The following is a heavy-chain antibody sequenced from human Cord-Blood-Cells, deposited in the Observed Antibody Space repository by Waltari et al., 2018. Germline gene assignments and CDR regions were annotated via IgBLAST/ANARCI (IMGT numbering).Heavy chain of an antibody. V-gene: IGHV4-34*01. D-gene: IGHD6-19*01. CDR3: AKVGRYSSGWYTGGSDY. CDR2: INHSGST. CDR1: GWSFRGYS. J-gene: IGHJ4*02. Sequence: QVQLQQWGAGLLKPSETLSLTAAVYGWSFRGYSGSWIRRTPGKGLEWIGEINHSGSTNYNPSLKSRVTISVDTSKNQFSLKLSSVTAADTAVYYCAKVGRYSSGWYTGGSDYWGQGTLVTVSS.